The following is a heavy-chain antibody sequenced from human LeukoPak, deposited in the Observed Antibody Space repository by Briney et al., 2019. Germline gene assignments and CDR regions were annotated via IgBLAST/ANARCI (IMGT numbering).Heavy chain of an antibody. CDR2: ISAYNGHT. V-gene: IGHV1-18*01. CDR1: GYTLTSYG. CDR3: ARVPYLVPAAPDDYYYYYYMDV. D-gene: IGHD2-2*01. J-gene: IGHJ6*03. Sequence: ASVKVSCKPSGYTLTSYGISWVRQAPGQGLEWMGWISAYNGHTNHAQKLQGRDTMTTDTSTSTAYMELRSLRCDDTAVYYCARVPYLVPAAPDDYYYYYYMDVWGKGTTVTVSS.